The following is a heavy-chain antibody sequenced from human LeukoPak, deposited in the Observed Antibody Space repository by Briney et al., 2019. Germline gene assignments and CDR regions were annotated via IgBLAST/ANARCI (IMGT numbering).Heavy chain of an antibody. CDR2: IYYTGT. Sequence: SETLSLTCTVSGGSVSDYYWSWIRQSPGKGLEWIGYIYYTGTSYNPSLKSRVTISADTSKNQFSLNLSSVTAADTAVYYCAGYYFSSFVPTPGPIDVFNIWGQGTMVTVSS. CDR3: AGYYFSSFVPTPGPIDVFNI. J-gene: IGHJ3*02. V-gene: IGHV4-59*02. D-gene: IGHD3/OR15-3a*01. CDR1: GGSVSDYY.